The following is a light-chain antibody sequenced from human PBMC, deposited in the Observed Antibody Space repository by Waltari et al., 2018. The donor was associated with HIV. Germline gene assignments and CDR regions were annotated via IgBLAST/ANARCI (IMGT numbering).Light chain of an antibody. CDR2: EVN. Sequence: QSALTQPASVSGSPGQSLTISCIGTNSDFAAYNLVSWSQQRPGKAPKLIIYEVNKRPSGVSDRFSASKSGNTASLTLSGLQAEDEANYYCCSFTGRKSLIFGGGTKLTVL. CDR3: CSFTGRKSLI. CDR1: NSDFAAYNL. J-gene: IGLJ2*01. V-gene: IGLV2-23*02.